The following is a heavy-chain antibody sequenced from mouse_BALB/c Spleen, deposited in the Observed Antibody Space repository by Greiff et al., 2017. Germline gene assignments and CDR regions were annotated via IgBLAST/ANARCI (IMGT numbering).Heavy chain of an antibody. J-gene: IGHJ4*01. CDR2: INPSNGGT. CDR3: TRLRTGYAMDY. CDR1: GYTFTSYY. D-gene: IGHD2-12*01. Sequence: LVESGAELVKPGASVKLSCKASGYTFTSYYMYWVKQRPGQGLEWIGEINPSNGGTNFNEKFKSKATLTVDKSSSTAYMQLSSLTSEDSAVYYCTRLRTGYAMDYWGQGTSVTVSS. V-gene: IGHV1S81*02.